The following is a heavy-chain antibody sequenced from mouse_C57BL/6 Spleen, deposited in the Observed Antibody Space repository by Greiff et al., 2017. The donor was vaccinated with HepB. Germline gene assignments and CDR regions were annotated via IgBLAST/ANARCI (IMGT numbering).Heavy chain of an antibody. CDR1: GYTFTSYG. CDR2: IYPRSGNT. Sequence: QVQLQQSGAELARPGASVKLSCKASGYTFTSYGISWVKQRTGQGLEWIGEIYPRSGNTYYNEKFKGKATLTADKSSSTAYMELRSLTSEESAVYFCARLGTTVVAYYYAMDYWGQGTSVTVSS. D-gene: IGHD1-1*01. J-gene: IGHJ4*01. CDR3: ARLGTTVVAYYYAMDY. V-gene: IGHV1-81*01.